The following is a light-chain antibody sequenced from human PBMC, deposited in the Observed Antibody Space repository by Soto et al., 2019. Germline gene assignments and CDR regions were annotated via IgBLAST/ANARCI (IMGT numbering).Light chain of an antibody. CDR1: QSISKH. Sequence: DIQMTQSPSSLSASVAARGIITCRASQSISKHLNWYQQKPGKAPKLLIFAASSLQSGVPSRFSGSRSGPDFTLTISSLQPEDFATYYCQQSYSSPPTFGQGTKVDIK. V-gene: IGKV1-39*01. CDR3: QQSYSSPPT. J-gene: IGKJ1*01. CDR2: AAS.